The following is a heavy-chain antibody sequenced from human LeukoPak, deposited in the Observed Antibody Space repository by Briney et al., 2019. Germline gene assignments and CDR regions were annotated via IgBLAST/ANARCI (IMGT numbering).Heavy chain of an antibody. D-gene: IGHD1-26*01. CDR3: ARSPGILGTNYFDY. J-gene: IGHJ4*02. CDR1: GFTFSSYD. Sequence: GGSLRLSCAASGFTFSSYDMSWVRQAPGKGLEWVSAISGSGGSTYYADSVKGRFTISRDNSEKKLYLQMNSLRTEDTAVYYCARSPGILGTNYFDYWGQGTLVTVSS. CDR2: ISGSGGST. V-gene: IGHV3-23*01.